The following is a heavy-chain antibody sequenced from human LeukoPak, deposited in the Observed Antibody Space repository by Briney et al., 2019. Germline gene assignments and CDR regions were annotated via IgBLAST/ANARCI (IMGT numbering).Heavy chain of an antibody. V-gene: IGHV3-15*01. Sequence: GGSLRLSCAASGFTFSNAWMSWVRRAPGKGLEWVGRIKTKTNGGTADYSPPVKGRFTISRENARNSLYLQMSSLSAGDTALYYCVRGAPIGFDYWGQGTVVTVSS. D-gene: IGHD1-26*01. CDR2: IKTKTNGGTA. CDR1: GFTFSNAW. CDR3: VRGAPIGFDY. J-gene: IGHJ4*02.